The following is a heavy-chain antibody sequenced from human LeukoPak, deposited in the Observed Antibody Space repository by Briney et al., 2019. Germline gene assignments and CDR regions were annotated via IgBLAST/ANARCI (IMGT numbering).Heavy chain of an antibody. V-gene: IGHV3-30-3*01. D-gene: IGHD3-3*01. CDR2: ISYDGSNK. J-gene: IGHJ5*02. Sequence: GGSLRLSCAASGFTFSSYAMHWVRQAPGKGLEWVAVISYDGSNKYYADSVKGRFTISRDNSKNTLYLQMNSLRAEDTAVYYCARTPTISVFWFDPWGQGTLVTVSS. CDR1: GFTFSSYA. CDR3: ARTPTISVFWFDP.